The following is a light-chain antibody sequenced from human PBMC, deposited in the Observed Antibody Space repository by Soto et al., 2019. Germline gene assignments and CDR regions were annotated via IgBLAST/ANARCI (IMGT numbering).Light chain of an antibody. V-gene: IGKV3D-7*01. CDR3: QQDYNLPGT. CDR1: QSVSSSY. J-gene: IGKJ1*01. CDR2: TAS. Sequence: PGERVTLSCRASQSVSSSYFTGSQQKPGQAPRHLIYTASTRATTIPAGFSGSGSGTDFTFTISSLQPEDFAVYYCQQDYNLPGTFGQGTRVEVK.